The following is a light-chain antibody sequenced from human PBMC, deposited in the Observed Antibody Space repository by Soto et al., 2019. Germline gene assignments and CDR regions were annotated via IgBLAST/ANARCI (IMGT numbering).Light chain of an antibody. CDR3: LQTYSTPWT. V-gene: IGKV1-39*01. CDR1: QGIATY. CDR2: DAS. J-gene: IGKJ1*01. Sequence: IQMTQSPSSLSASVGDRVTITCRASQGIATYVSWYQQKPGKAPKSLIYDASSLQSGVPSRFSGSGSGTDFTLTISSLHPVDFATYYCLQTYSTPWTFGQGAKVGIK.